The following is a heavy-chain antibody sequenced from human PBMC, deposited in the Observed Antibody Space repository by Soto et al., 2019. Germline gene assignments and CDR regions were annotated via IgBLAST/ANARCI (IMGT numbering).Heavy chain of an antibody. Sequence: EVQLLESGGGLVQPGGSLRLSCAASGFTFSSYAMSWVRQAPGKGLEWVSAISGSGGSTYYADSVKGRFTISRDNSKNTLYLQMNSLRAEDTAVYYCAKDTWSPKPGALYYYYYGMDVWGQGTTVTVSS. CDR3: AKDTWSPKPGALYYYYYGMDV. CDR2: ISGSGGST. J-gene: IGHJ6*02. CDR1: GFTFSSYA. V-gene: IGHV3-23*01. D-gene: IGHD1-26*01.